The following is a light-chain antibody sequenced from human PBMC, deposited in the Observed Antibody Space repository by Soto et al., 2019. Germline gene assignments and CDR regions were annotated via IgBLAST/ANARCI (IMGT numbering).Light chain of an antibody. J-gene: IGLJ1*01. CDR2: DDN. CDR3: QSYDSSLTTFV. CDR1: SSNIGGNS. Sequence: QSVMTQPPSVSAAPGQKVTISCSGSSSNIGGNSVSWYQQLPGTAPKLLIYDDNKRPSGIPDRFSGSKSGTSATLGITGFQTGDEADYYCQSYDSSLTTFVFGTGTKLTVL. V-gene: IGLV1-51*01.